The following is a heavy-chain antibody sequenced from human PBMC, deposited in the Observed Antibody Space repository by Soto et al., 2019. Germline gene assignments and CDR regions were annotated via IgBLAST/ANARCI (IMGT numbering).Heavy chain of an antibody. Sequence: PSETLSLTCTVSGGSISSGGYYWSWIRQHPGKGLEWIGYIYYSGSTYYNPSLKSRVTISVDTSKNQFSLKLSSVTAADTAVYYCARDIFGVEDYGMDVWGQGTTVTVSS. CDR1: GGSISSGGYY. D-gene: IGHD3-3*02. V-gene: IGHV4-31*03. J-gene: IGHJ6*02. CDR2: IYYSGST. CDR3: ARDIFGVEDYGMDV.